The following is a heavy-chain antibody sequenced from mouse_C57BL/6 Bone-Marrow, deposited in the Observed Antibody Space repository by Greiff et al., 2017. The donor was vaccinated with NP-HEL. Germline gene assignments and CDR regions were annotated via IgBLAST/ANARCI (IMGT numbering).Heavy chain of an antibody. CDR2: ISNLAYSI. V-gene: IGHV5-15*01. D-gene: IGHD1-1*01. CDR1: GFTFSDYG. Sequence: EVKLMESGGGLVQPGGSLKLSCAASGFTFSDYGMAWVRQAPRKGPEWVAFISNLAYSIYYADTVTGRFTISRENAKNTLYLEMSSLRSEDTAMYYCARQGITTVVATYYAMDYWGQGTSVTVSS. CDR3: ARQGITTVVATYYAMDY. J-gene: IGHJ4*01.